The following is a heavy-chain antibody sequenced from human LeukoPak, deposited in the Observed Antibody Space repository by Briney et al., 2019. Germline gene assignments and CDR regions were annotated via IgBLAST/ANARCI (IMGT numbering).Heavy chain of an antibody. CDR1: GYTFTSYG. CDR2: ISAYSGNT. D-gene: IGHD5-12*01. CDR3: ATRRGYSGYGRMGYACDI. J-gene: IGHJ3*02. Sequence: ASVKVSCKASGYTFTSYGISWVRQAPGQGLEWMGWISAYSGNTNYAQKHQGRVTMTTDTSTSTAYMKLRSLRSDDTAVYYCATRRGYSGYGRMGYACDIWGEETMVTVPS. V-gene: IGHV1-18*01.